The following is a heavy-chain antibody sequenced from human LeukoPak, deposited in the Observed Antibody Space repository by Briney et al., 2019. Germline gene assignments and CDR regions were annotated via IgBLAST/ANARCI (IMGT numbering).Heavy chain of an antibody. CDR3: ARDEDSWSAPTY. CDR1: GGSISSGGYY. J-gene: IGHJ4*02. Sequence: SQTLSLTCTVSGGSISSGGYYWSWIRQPPGKGLEWIGYIYHSGSTYYNPSLKSRVTISVDRSKNQFSLRLSSVTAADTAVYYCARDEDSWSAPTYWGQGTLVTVSS. CDR2: IYHSGST. D-gene: IGHD6-13*01. V-gene: IGHV4-30-2*01.